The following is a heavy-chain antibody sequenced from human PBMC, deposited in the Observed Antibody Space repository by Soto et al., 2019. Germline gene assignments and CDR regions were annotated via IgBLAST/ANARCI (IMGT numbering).Heavy chain of an antibody. CDR2: IDGDGTIT. CDR3: ARAGLTISRSYYFDS. D-gene: IGHD2-21*01. V-gene: IGHV3-74*01. J-gene: IGHJ4*02. Sequence: EVELVESGGNLVQPGGSLRLSCTASGFTFSRHWMHWVRQTPGKGLVWVSRIDGDGTITTYADSVRGRFTISRDNAKNTLYLQMNSLRADDTAVYYCARAGLTISRSYYFDSWGQGALVTVSS. CDR1: GFTFSRHW.